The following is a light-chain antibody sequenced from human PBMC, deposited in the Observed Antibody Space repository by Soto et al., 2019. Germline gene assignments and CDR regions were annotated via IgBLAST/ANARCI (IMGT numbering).Light chain of an antibody. CDR2: GAS. Sequence: EIVMTQSPATLSVSPGERATLSCRASQSVSSNLAWYQQKPGQAPRLLIYGASSRATGIPDRFSGSGSGTDFTLTISSLQPDDFATYYCQHYDTYPLTFGGGTKVDIK. CDR1: QSVSSN. V-gene: IGKV3D-15*01. J-gene: IGKJ4*01. CDR3: QHYDTYPLT.